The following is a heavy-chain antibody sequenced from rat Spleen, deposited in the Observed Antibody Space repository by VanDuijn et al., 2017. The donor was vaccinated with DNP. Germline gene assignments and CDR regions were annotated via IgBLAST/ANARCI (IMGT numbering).Heavy chain of an antibody. J-gene: IGHJ2*01. CDR1: GFDFNPYA. V-gene: IGHV5-22*01. Sequence: EVQVVESGGGLVQPKGSLKLSCAASGFDFNPYAMSWVRQAPAKGLEWVAYIGSAAYAPYYGDSVKGRFTIPRDNAKSTLYLQMNSLRSEDMATYYCVRWNSGHFDYWGQGVMVTVSS. CDR2: IGSAAYAP. D-gene: IGHD4-3*01. CDR3: VRWNSGHFDY.